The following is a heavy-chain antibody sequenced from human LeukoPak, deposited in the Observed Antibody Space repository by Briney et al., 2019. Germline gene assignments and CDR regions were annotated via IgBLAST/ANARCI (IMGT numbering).Heavy chain of an antibody. CDR3: ARDPIVGASSFDY. CDR2: ISSSSSYI. Sequence: PGGSLRLSCAASGFTFSSYSMNWVRQAPGKGLEWVSSISSSSSYIYYADSVKGRFTISRDNAKNSLYLQMNNLRAEDTAVYYCARDPIVGASSFDYWGQGTLVSVSS. J-gene: IGHJ4*02. CDR1: GFTFSSYS. V-gene: IGHV3-21*01. D-gene: IGHD1-26*01.